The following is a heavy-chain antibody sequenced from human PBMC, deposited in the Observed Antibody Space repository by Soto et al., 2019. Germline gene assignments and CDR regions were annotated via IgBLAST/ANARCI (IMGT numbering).Heavy chain of an antibody. V-gene: IGHV4-59*01. CDR1: GGSINGYY. Sequence: QVQLQESGPGLVKPSETLSLTCTVSGGSINGYYWSWIRQPPGKQLEWIGYIYYNGNANYIPSLRSRVTMSVDTSKNQFSLKLDSVTAADTAIYYCARFLGGGSAEALDYWGQGTLVAVSS. CDR2: IYYNGNA. CDR3: ARFLGGGSAEALDY. J-gene: IGHJ4*02. D-gene: IGHD3-16*01.